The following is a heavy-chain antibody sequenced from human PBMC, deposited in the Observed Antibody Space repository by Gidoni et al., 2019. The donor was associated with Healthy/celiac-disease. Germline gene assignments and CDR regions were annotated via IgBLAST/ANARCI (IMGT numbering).Heavy chain of an antibody. CDR2: INHSGST. CDR1: GGSFSGYY. Sequence: QVQLQQWGAGLLKPSETLSLTCAVYGGSFSGYYWSWIRQPPGKGLEWIGEINHSGSTNYNPSLKSRVAISVDTSKNQFSLKLSSVTAADTAVYYCARIRREITIFGVAPRSLDVWGKGTTVTVSS. CDR3: ARIRREITIFGVAPRSLDV. J-gene: IGHJ6*04. V-gene: IGHV4-34*01. D-gene: IGHD3-3*01.